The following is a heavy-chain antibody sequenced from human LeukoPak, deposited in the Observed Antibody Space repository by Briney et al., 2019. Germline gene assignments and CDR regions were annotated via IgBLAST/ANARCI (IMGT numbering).Heavy chain of an antibody. CDR1: GFTFSSYG. Sequence: PGGSLRLSCAASGFTFSSYGMHWVRQAPGKGLEWVAVISYDGSNKYYADSVKGRFTISRDNSKNTLYLQMNSLRAEDTAVYYCAKPSGYSYGYSYNAFDIWGQGTMVTVSS. CDR2: ISYDGSNK. D-gene: IGHD5-18*01. J-gene: IGHJ3*02. CDR3: AKPSGYSYGYSYNAFDI. V-gene: IGHV3-30*18.